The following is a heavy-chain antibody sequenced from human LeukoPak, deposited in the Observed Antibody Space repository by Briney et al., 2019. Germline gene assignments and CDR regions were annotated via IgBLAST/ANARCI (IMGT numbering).Heavy chain of an antibody. D-gene: IGHD7-27*01. CDR2: IYYSGST. CDR1: GGSISSYY. V-gene: IGHV4-59*01. CDR3: ARENGQSLTGDLAIFVY. J-gene: IGHJ4*02. Sequence: SETLSLTCTVSGGSISSYYWSWTRQPPGKGLEWTGYIYYSGSTNYNPSLKSRVTISVDTSKNQFSLKLSSVTAADTAVYYCARENGQSLTGDLAIFVYWGQGTLVTVSS.